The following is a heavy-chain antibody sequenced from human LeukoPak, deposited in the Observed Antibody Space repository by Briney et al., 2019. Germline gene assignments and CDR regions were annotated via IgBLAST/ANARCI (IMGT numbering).Heavy chain of an antibody. V-gene: IGHV1-8*02. Sequence: GASVKVSCKASGGTFSSYAISWVRQAPGQGLEWMGWMNPNSGNTGYAQKFQGRVTMTRNTSISTAYMELSSLRSEDTAVYYCARVRSWLRFSGDFGYWGQGALVTVSS. D-gene: IGHD5-12*01. CDR2: MNPNSGNT. CDR3: ARVRSWLRFSGDFGY. J-gene: IGHJ4*02. CDR1: GGTFSSYA.